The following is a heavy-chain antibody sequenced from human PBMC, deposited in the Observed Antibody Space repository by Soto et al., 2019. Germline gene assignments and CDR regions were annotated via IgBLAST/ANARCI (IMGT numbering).Heavy chain of an antibody. J-gene: IGHJ4*02. CDR3: AGDWFGVDY. Sequence: KARGYTNENCCRWSVRQAPGQGLEWMGWINAYNGNRNYAQKLQGRVTMTTDTSTSTAYMELRSLRSDDTAVYYCAGDWFGVDYWGQGTLVTVSS. CDR1: GYTNENCC. V-gene: IGHV1-18*01. D-gene: IGHD3-16*01. CDR2: INAYNGNR.